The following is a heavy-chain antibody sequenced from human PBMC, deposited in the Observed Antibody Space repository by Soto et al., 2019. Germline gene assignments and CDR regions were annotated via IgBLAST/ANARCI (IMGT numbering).Heavy chain of an antibody. D-gene: IGHD2-2*01. CDR1: GGSVSIGSYY. CDR2: IYYGVST. Sequence: SETLSLTYTVSGGSVSIGSYYWIWIRQPPGKGLEWIVYIYYGVSTNYNPSLKSRVTISVDTSKNQFSLKLSSVTAADTAVYYCARDKVVPAAIGHYYYGMDVWGQGTTVTVSS. V-gene: IGHV4-61*01. J-gene: IGHJ6*02. CDR3: ARDKVVPAAIGHYYYGMDV.